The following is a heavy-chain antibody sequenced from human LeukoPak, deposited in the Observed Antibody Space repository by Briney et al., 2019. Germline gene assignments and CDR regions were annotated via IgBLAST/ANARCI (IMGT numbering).Heavy chain of an antibody. V-gene: IGHV3-11*01. J-gene: IGHJ4*02. CDR1: GFTFSDYY. CDR2: ISSSGSTI. Sequence: GGPLRLSCAASGFTFSDYYMSWIRQAPGKGLEWVSYISSSGSTIYYADSVKGRFTISRDNAKNSLYLQMNSLRAEDTAVYYCARARPKWELLFYWGQGTLVTVSS. CDR3: ARARPKWELLFY. D-gene: IGHD1-26*01.